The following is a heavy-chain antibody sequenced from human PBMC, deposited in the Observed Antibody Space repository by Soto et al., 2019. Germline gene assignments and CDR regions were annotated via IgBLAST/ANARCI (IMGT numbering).Heavy chain of an antibody. V-gene: IGHV3-48*02. CDR3: AGAYSSSWPPTDY. Sequence: PGGSLRLSCAASGFTFSSYSMNWVRQAPGKGLEWVSYISSSSSTIYYADSVKGRFTISRDNAKNSLYLQMNSLRDEDTAVYYCAGAYSSSWPPTDYWSQGTLVTVSS. CDR1: GFTFSSYS. J-gene: IGHJ4*02. D-gene: IGHD6-13*01. CDR2: ISSSSSTI.